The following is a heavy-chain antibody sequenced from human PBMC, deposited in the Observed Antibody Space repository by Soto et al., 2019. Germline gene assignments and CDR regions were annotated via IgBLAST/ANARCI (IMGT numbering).Heavy chain of an antibody. CDR3: ARRRGSGTGFYYYYYMDV. V-gene: IGHV4-59*08. Sequence: PSETLSLTCTVSGGSMTNFYWSWIRQSPEKGLEWIGYIYSSGTATYNPSLESRVSMSVDASKNQFSLNLRSVTATDTAVYFCARRRGSGTGFYYYYYMDVWGTGKTVTVSS. CDR2: IYSSGTA. D-gene: IGHD3-10*01. CDR1: GGSMTNFY. J-gene: IGHJ6*04.